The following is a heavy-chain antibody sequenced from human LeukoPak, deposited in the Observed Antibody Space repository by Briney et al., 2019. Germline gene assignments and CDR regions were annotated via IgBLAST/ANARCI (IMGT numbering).Heavy chain of an antibody. CDR3: ARGVWAPFDS. D-gene: IGHD7-27*01. J-gene: IGHJ4*02. Sequence: GGSLRLSCAASGFSLSNYWMNWVRQAPGKGLEWVANIKQDGSEKNYVDSVKGRFSISRDNAKTSLILQMNSLRDEDTAVYYCARGVWAPFDSWGQGTLVSVSS. CDR1: GFSLSNYW. CDR2: IKQDGSEK. V-gene: IGHV3-7*01.